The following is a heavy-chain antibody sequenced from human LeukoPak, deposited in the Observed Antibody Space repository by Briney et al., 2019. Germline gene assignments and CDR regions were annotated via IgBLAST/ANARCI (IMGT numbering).Heavy chain of an antibody. CDR2: IRYDGSNK. J-gene: IGHJ4*02. CDR1: GFTFSSYG. D-gene: IGHD5-18*01. V-gene: IGHV3-30*02. Sequence: PGGSLRLPCAASGFTFSSYGMHWVRQAPGKGPEWVAFIRYDGSNKYYADSVKGRFTISRDNSKNTLYLQMNSLRAEDTAVYYCAKDSKYSYGLDYWGQGTLVTVSS. CDR3: AKDSKYSYGLDY.